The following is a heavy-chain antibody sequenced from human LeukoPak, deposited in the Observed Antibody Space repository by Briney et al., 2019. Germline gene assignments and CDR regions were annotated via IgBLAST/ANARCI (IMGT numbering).Heavy chain of an antibody. D-gene: IGHD2-2*01. CDR2: IYSGGST. V-gene: IGHV3-66*02. CDR1: GFTVSSNY. J-gene: IGHJ6*02. CDR3: ATMNRGYCSSTSCPDV. Sequence: GGSLRLSCAASGFTVSSNYMSWVRQAPGKGLEWVSVIYSGGSTYYTDSVKGRFTISRDNSKNTLYLQMNSLRAEDTAVYSCATMNRGYCSSTSCPDVWGQGTTVTVSS.